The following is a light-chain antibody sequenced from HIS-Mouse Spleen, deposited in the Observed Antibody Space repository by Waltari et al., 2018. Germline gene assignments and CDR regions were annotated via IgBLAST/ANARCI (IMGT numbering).Light chain of an antibody. V-gene: IGLV3-10*01. J-gene: IGLJ2*01. CDR2: EDS. CDR1: ALPTKY. CDR3: YSTDSSGNHRV. Sequence: SYELTQPPSVSVPPGQTARTTCSGDALPTKYAYWYQQKSGQAPVLVISEDSKRPSGIPERFSGSSSGTMATLTISGAQVEDEADYYCYSTDSSGNHRVFGGGTKLTVL.